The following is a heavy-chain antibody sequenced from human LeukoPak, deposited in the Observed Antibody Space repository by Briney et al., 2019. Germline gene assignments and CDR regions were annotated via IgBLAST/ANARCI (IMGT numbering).Heavy chain of an antibody. Sequence: GGSLRLSCVASGFTLSSYSMNWVRQAPGKGLEWVGFIRSKAYGGTTEYAASVKGRFTISRDDSKSIAYLQMNSLKTEDTAVYYCTRVRSSSWVPLYYFDYWGQGTLVTVSS. CDR1: GFTLSSYS. CDR2: IRSKAYGGTT. D-gene: IGHD6-13*01. J-gene: IGHJ4*02. CDR3: TRVRSSSWVPLYYFDY. V-gene: IGHV3-49*04.